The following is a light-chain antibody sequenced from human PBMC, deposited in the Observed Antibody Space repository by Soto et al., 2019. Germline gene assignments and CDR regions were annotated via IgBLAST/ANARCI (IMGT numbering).Light chain of an antibody. V-gene: IGKV3-20*01. J-gene: IGKJ1*01. CDR2: GAS. Sequence: PAERATLFCRTSQSLTSNYLAWYQQQPAQAPRLLIYGASSRATGIPDRFSGSGSGTDFTLTISRLEPEDLAVYYCQQYGTSPWTFGQGTKVDIK. CDR3: QQYGTSPWT. CDR1: QSLTSNY.